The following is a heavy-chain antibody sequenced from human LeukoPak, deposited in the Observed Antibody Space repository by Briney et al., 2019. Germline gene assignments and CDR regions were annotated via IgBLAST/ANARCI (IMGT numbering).Heavy chain of an antibody. D-gene: IGHD2-2*01. Sequence: GGSLRLSCAASEFTFSTYSMNWVRQAPGKGLEWVSYIGRSSSPIYYADSVKGRFTISRDNAKNSLYLQMNGLRAEDTAVYYCARGPSSQFRTDYWGQGTLVTVSS. CDR3: ARGPSSQFRTDY. CDR1: EFTFSTYS. J-gene: IGHJ4*02. V-gene: IGHV3-48*01. CDR2: IGRSSSPI.